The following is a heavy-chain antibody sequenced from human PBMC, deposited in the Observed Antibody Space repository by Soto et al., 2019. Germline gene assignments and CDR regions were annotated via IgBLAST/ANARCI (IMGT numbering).Heavy chain of an antibody. D-gene: IGHD3-22*01. Sequence: QVQLVQSGAEVKKPGASVKVSCKASGYTFTSYAMHWVRQAPGQRLEWMGWINAGNGNTKYSQKFQGRVTITRDTSASTAYMELSSLRSEDTAVYYCARAQITMIVVVITSPFDYWGQGTLVTVSS. J-gene: IGHJ4*02. V-gene: IGHV1-3*01. CDR2: INAGNGNT. CDR1: GYTFTSYA. CDR3: ARAQITMIVVVITSPFDY.